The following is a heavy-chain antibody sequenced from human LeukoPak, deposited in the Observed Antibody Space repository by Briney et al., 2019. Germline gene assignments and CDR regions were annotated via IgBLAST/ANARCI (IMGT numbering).Heavy chain of an antibody. CDR2: MNPDSGNT. J-gene: IGHJ4*02. Sequence: ASVKVSRKASGYTFTSYDINWVRQATGQGLEWMGWMNPDSGNTGYAQKFQGRVTITRNTSISTAYMELSSLRSDDTAVYYCARSPDILTGENFDYWGQGTLVTVSS. CDR1: GYTFTSYD. CDR3: ARSPDILTGENFDY. V-gene: IGHV1-8*03. D-gene: IGHD3-9*01.